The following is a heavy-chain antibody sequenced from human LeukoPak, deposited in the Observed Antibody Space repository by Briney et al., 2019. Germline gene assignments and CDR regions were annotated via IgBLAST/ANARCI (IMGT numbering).Heavy chain of an antibody. D-gene: IGHD3-3*01. CDR1: GGSISSYY. CDR3: ARSPLLGSLEWLLGDYYYMDV. Sequence: SETLSLTCTVSGGSISSYYWSWIRQPAGKGLEWIGRIYTSGNTNYNPSLKSRVTMSVDTSKNQFSLKLSSVTAADTAVYYCARSPLLGSLEWLLGDYYYMDVWGKGTTVTVSS. V-gene: IGHV4-4*07. CDR2: IYTSGNT. J-gene: IGHJ6*03.